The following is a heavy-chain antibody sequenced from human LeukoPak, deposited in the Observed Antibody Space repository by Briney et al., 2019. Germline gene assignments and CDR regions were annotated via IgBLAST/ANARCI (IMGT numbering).Heavy chain of an antibody. Sequence: PSETLSLTCAVYGGSFSGYYWSWIRQPPGKGLEWIGYIYYSGSTNYNPSLKSRVTISVDTSKNQFSLKLSSVTAADTAVYYCARTGDQSEDAFDIWGQGTMVTVSS. J-gene: IGHJ3*02. V-gene: IGHV4-59*01. CDR2: IYYSGST. D-gene: IGHD1-14*01. CDR1: GGSFSGYY. CDR3: ARTGDQSEDAFDI.